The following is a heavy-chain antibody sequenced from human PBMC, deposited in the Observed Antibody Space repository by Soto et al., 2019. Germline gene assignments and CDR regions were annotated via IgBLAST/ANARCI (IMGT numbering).Heavy chain of an antibody. CDR1: GGTFSTYV. CDR2: IIPVFATT. J-gene: IGHJ6*02. D-gene: IGHD1-26*01. V-gene: IGHV1-69*12. CDR3: ARGRIAGAATDFYYYGMDV. Sequence: QVQLVQSGAEVKKPGSSVKVSCKASGGTFSTYVISWVRQAPGQGLEWLGGIIPVFATTHYAQKFQGRVTITADESTRTGYMELNSLRSEDTAVYYCARGRIAGAATDFYYYGMDVWGPGTSVTVSS.